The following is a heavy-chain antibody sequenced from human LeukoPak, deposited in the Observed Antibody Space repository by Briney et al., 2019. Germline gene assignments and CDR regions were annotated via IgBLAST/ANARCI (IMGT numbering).Heavy chain of an antibody. V-gene: IGHV3-30*04. J-gene: IGHJ4*02. D-gene: IGHD5-24*01. CDR1: GFTFSSYA. CDR3: ARPQGYGYRTGPSFDY. CDR2: ISYDGSNE. Sequence: GGSLRLSCAASGFTFSSYAMHWVRQAPGKGLEWVAVISYDGSNEYYADSVKGRFTISRDNSKNTLYLQMNSLRAEDTAVYYCARPQGYGYRTGPSFDYWGQGTLVTVSS.